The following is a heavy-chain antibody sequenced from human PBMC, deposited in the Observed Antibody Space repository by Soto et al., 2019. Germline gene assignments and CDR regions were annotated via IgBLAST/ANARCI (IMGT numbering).Heavy chain of an antibody. Sequence: QVQLQESGPGLVEPSQTLSLTCTVSGDSISGEGWYWSWIRQYSGRGLEWIGYIHHSGSTYSNPSLKSRVSISVDKSKTQFFLKLTSVTAADTAVYYCARAWTATAGWANWFALWGQGTLVTVSS. V-gene: IGHV4-31*03. CDR2: IHHSGST. D-gene: IGHD6-13*01. CDR3: ARAWTATAGWANWFAL. J-gene: IGHJ5*02. CDR1: GDSISGEGWY.